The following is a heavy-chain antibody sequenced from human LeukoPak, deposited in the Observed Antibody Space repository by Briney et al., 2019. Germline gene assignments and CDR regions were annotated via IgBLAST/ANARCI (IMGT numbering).Heavy chain of an antibody. V-gene: IGHV3-20*04. Sequence: SGGSLRLSCAASGFKFDDYGMSWVRQAPGEGLEWVSGINGNGGKTGYIDSVKGRFTITRDNAKNFLYLQMNSLRAEDTALYYCARSLGDLGYMDVWGKGTTVTISS. CDR3: ARSLGDLGYMDV. CDR1: GFKFDDYG. CDR2: INGNGGKT. J-gene: IGHJ6*03. D-gene: IGHD4-17*01.